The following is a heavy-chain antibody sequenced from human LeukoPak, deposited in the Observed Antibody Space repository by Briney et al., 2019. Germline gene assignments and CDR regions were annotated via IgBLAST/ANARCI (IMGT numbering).Heavy chain of an antibody. J-gene: IGHJ4*02. Sequence: ASVKVSCKASGYTFTGYYMHWVRQAPGQGREWMGWINPNSGGTNYAQKFQGRVTMTRDTSISTAYMELSRLRSDDTAVYYCARVIFGVVQYYFDYWGQGTLVTVSS. CDR1: GYTFTGYY. CDR2: INPNSGGT. CDR3: ARVIFGVVQYYFDY. D-gene: IGHD3-3*01. V-gene: IGHV1-2*02.